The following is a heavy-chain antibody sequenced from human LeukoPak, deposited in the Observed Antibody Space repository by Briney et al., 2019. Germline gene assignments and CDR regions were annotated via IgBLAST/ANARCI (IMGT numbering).Heavy chain of an antibody. V-gene: IGHV4-61*02. CDR3: ARDSGAVEATGVGFDY. CDR1: GGSISSSSYY. D-gene: IGHD1-26*01. J-gene: IGHJ4*02. Sequence: SETLSLTCTVSGGSISSSSYYWGWIRQPPGKGLEWIGRIYTSGSTNYNPSLKSRVTISVDTSKNQFSLKLSSVTAADTAVYYCARDSGAVEATGVGFDYWGQGTLVTVSS. CDR2: IYTSGST.